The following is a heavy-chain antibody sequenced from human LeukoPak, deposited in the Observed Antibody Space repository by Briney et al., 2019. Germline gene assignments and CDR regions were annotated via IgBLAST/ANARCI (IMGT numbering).Heavy chain of an antibody. J-gene: IGHJ4*02. Sequence: ASVKVSCKVSGYTLTELSMHWLRQAPGKGLEWMGGFDPEDGETIYAQKFQGRVTMTEDTSTDTAYMELSSLRSEDTAVYYCATVTTMVRGVITPFDYWGQGTLVTVSS. D-gene: IGHD3-10*01. CDR2: FDPEDGET. V-gene: IGHV1-24*01. CDR3: ATVTTMVRGVITPFDY. CDR1: GYTLTELS.